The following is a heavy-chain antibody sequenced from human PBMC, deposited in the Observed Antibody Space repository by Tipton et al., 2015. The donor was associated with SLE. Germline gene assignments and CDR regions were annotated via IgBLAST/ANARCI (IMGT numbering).Heavy chain of an antibody. D-gene: IGHD5-12*01. V-gene: IGHV3-30*14. Sequence: SLRLSCAASGFTFSSYSMHWVRQAPGKGLEWVADVSYDGSFTYYADSVKDRFTVSRDNSKNTLYLQMKGLRPEDTAVYYCARGGDDASGGAESHWGQGTLVTVSS. CDR3: ARGGDDASGGAESH. J-gene: IGHJ4*02. CDR2: VSYDGSFT. CDR1: GFTFSSYS.